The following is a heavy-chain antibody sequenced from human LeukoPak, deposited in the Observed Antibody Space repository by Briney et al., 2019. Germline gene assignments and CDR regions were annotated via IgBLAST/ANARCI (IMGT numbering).Heavy chain of an antibody. CDR1: GFTFSSYE. CDR3: ARGQVVVVAARKNWFDP. J-gene: IGHJ5*02. CDR2: ISSSGSTI. V-gene: IGHV3-48*03. Sequence: GGSLRLSCAASGFTFSSYEMNWVRQAPGKGLEWVSYISSSGSTIYYADSVKGRFTISRDNAKNSLYLQMNSLRAEDTAVYYCARGQVVVVAARKNWFDPWGQGTLVTVSS. D-gene: IGHD2-15*01.